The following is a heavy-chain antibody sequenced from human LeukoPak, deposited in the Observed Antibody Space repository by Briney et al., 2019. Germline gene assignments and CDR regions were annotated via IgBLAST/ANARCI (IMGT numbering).Heavy chain of an antibody. V-gene: IGHV4-31*03. J-gene: IGHJ3*02. Sequence: ASQTLSLTCTVSGGSISSGGYYWSWIRQHPGKGLEWIGYIYYSGSTYYNPSLKSRVTISVDTSKNQFSLKLSSVTAADTAVYYCARVNYDFWSGHPGAFDIWGQGTMVTVSS. D-gene: IGHD3-3*01. CDR1: GGSISSGGYY. CDR3: ARVNYDFWSGHPGAFDI. CDR2: IYYSGST.